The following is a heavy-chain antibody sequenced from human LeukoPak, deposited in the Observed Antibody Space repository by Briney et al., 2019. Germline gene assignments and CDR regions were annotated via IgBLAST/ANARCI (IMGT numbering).Heavy chain of an antibody. CDR1: GGTFSSYA. V-gene: IGHV1-69*05. Sequence: WASVKVSCKASGGTFSSYAISWVRQAPGQGLEWMGGIIPIFGTANYAQKFQGRVTITTDESTSTAYMELSSLRSEDTGVYYCAATVTTREAGDYWGQGTLVTVSS. CDR3: AATVTTREAGDY. J-gene: IGHJ4*02. D-gene: IGHD4-11*01. CDR2: IIPIFGTA.